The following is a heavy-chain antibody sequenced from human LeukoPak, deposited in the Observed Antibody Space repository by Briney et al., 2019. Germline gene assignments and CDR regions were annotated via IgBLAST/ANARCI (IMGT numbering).Heavy chain of an antibody. CDR1: GGSISSSSYY. Sequence: SETLSLTCTVSGGSISSSSYYWGWIRQPPGKGLEWIGSIYYSGSTYYNPSLKSRVTISVDKSKNQFSLKLSSVTAADTAVYYCASGSSDAFDIWGQGTMVTVSS. V-gene: IGHV4-39*07. CDR3: ASGSSDAFDI. D-gene: IGHD1-26*01. CDR2: IYYSGST. J-gene: IGHJ3*02.